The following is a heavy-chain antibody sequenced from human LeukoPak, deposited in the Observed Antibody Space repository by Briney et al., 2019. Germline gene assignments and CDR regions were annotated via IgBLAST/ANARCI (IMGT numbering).Heavy chain of an antibody. CDR1: GFTFRTYT. V-gene: IGHV3-23*01. D-gene: IGHD3-10*01. Sequence: GGSLRVSCAASGFTFRTYTMNWVRQAPGKGLEWVSTSGGSGASTYYGASVKGRFAISRDNSKNMLFLDMNSLKAEDTAIYYCARRLSPDYYDSGRSPRGYGMDVWGQGTKVTVSS. CDR2: SGGSGAST. CDR3: ARRLSPDYYDSGRSPRGYGMDV. J-gene: IGHJ6*02.